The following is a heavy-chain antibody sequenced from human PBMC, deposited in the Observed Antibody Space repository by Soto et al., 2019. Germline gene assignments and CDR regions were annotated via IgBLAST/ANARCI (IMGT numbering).Heavy chain of an antibody. CDR1: GGTFSSYA. Sequence: ASVKVSCKASGGTFSSYAISWVRQAPGQGLEWMGGIIPIFGTANYAQKFQGRVTIAADESTSTAYMELSSLRSEDTAVYYCARVLLGYYYYYGMDVWGQGTTVTVSS. CDR3: ARVLLGYYYYYGMDV. CDR2: IIPIFGTA. D-gene: IGHD3-16*01. V-gene: IGHV1-69*13. J-gene: IGHJ6*02.